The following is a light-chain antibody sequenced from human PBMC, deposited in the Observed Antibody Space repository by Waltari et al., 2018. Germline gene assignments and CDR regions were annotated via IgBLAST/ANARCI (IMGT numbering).Light chain of an antibody. V-gene: IGKV3-11*01. J-gene: IGKJ1*01. Sequence: EIVLTQSPATLSLSPGERATLSCRASQTVSSYLAWYQQKPGQAPRLLIYDASNRATGIPARFSGSGSGTDFTLTISSLEPEDFAVYYCLQDYAYPWTFGQGTKVEIK. CDR1: QTVSSY. CDR2: DAS. CDR3: LQDYAYPWT.